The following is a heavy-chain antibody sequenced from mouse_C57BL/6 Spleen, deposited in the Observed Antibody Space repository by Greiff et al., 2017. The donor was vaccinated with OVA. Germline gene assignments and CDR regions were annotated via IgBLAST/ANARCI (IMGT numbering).Heavy chain of an antibody. CDR1: GFTFSDYY. CDR2: INYDGSST. J-gene: IGHJ2*01. CDR3: ARVYGSSLFDY. V-gene: IGHV5-16*01. D-gene: IGHD1-1*01. Sequence: EVKLMESEGGLVQPGSSMKLSCTASGFTFSDYYMAWVRQVPEKGLEWVANINYDGSSTYYLDSLKSRFIISRDNAKNILYLQMSSLKSEDTATYYCARVYGSSLFDYWGQGTTLTVSS.